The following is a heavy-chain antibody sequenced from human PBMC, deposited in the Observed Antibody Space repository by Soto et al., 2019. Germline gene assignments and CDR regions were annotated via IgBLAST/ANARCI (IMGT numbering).Heavy chain of an antibody. V-gene: IGHV5-51*01. CDR3: AMRQGEGWFDP. Sequence: GXLQSSCKRSGHXFSSYLLVWVRHIAGKGLAFIGIIYPGYSDNRYSPSFQGQVTISADKSIITAYLKWSRMKASDTATYYCAMRQGEGWFDPWGQGTLVTVSS. J-gene: IGHJ5*02. CDR1: GHXFSSYL. CDR2: IYPGYSDN. D-gene: IGHD3-10*01.